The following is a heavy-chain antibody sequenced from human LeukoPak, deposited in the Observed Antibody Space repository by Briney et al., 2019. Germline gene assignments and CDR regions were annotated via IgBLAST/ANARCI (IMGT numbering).Heavy chain of an antibody. D-gene: IGHD4-17*01. V-gene: IGHV3-11*04. Sequence: SGGSPRLSCAASGFTFSDYYMSWVRQAPGKGLEWVSYISSSSSTVYYADSVKGRFTISRDNAKNSLYLQMNSLRDEDTAVYYCARDLLTVWIHEAYFDYWGQGTLVTVSS. CDR2: ISSSSSTV. J-gene: IGHJ4*02. CDR3: ARDLLTVWIHEAYFDY. CDR1: GFTFSDYY.